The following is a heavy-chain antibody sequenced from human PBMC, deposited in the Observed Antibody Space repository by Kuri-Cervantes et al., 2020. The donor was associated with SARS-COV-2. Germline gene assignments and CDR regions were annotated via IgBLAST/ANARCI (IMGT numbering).Heavy chain of an antibody. CDR3: ASLYCSSGSCHVDD. CDR1: GFAIRDNY. J-gene: IGHJ4*02. D-gene: IGHD2-15*01. CDR2: VSRGGTT. V-gene: IGHV3-53*04. Sequence: GGSLRLSCVVSGFAIRDNYMTWVRQAPGKGLDCVSLVSRGGTTFYSDSAQGRFTISRQTSSNTVFLQMNSLRPADTGIYFCASLYCSSGSCHVDDWGQGTLVTVSS.